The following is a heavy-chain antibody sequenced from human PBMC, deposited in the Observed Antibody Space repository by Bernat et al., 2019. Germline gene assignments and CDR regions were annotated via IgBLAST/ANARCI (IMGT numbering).Heavy chain of an antibody. CDR3: ARLDGYLPRERWYFDL. CDR2: IYSGGST. J-gene: IGHJ2*01. D-gene: IGHD5-24*01. Sequence: EVQLVESGGGLVQPGGSLRLSCAASGFTVSSNYMSWVRQAPGKGLEWVSVIYSGGSTYYADSVKGRFTLSRDNSKNTLYLQMNSLRAEDTAVYYCARLDGYLPRERWYFDLWGRGTLVTVSS. V-gene: IGHV3-66*04. CDR1: GFTVSSNY.